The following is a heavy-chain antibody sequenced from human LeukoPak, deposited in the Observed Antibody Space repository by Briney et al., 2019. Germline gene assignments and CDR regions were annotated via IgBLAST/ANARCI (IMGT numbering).Heavy chain of an antibody. J-gene: IGHJ4*02. V-gene: IGHV1-69*13. Sequence: WASVKVSCKASGGTFSSYAISWVRQAPGQGLEWMGGIIPIFGTANYAQKFQGRVTITADESTSTAYMELSSLRSEDTAVYYCARGRWLQPIDYWGQGTLVTVSS. CDR3: ARGRWLQPIDY. D-gene: IGHD5-24*01. CDR1: GGTFSSYA. CDR2: IIPIFGTA.